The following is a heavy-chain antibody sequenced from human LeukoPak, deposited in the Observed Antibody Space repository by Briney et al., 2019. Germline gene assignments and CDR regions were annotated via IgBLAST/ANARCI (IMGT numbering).Heavy chain of an antibody. V-gene: IGHV3-7*01. CDR1: GFTFSSYW. D-gene: IGHD5-24*01. CDR3: AIVEMATINGFDY. J-gene: IGHJ4*02. CDR2: IKQDGSEK. Sequence: GGSLRLSCAASGFTFSSYWMSWVRQAPGKGLEWVANIKQDGSEKYYVDSVKGRFTISRDNAKNSLYLQMNSLRAEDTAVYYCAIVEMATINGFDYWGQGTLVTVSS.